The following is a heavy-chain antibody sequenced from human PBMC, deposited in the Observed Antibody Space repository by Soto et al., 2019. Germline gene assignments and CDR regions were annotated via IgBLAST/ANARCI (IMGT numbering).Heavy chain of an antibody. V-gene: IGHV3-21*01. CDR3: VREQLYFYYCFGRPIDVFYL. J-gene: IGHJ3*01. CDR2: IGSGSSSI. D-gene: IGHD3-10*01. CDR1: GFTFSSYS. Sequence: GGSLRLSCAASGFTFSSYSMNWVRQAPGKGLEWVSSIGSGSSSIYYADSVKGRFTISRDNAENSLYLQMNSLGAEDTAVYYCVREQLYFYYCFGRPIDVFYLWGQGTMVTVS.